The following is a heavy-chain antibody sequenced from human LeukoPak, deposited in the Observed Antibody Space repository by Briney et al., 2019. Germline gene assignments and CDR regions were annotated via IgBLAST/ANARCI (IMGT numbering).Heavy chain of an antibody. V-gene: IGHV3-30*02. CDR1: GFTFSSYG. D-gene: IGHD3-10*01. CDR3: AKAKGVGYGSGTPGPCDY. J-gene: IGHJ4*02. CDR2: IRYDGSNK. Sequence: GGSLRLSCAASGFTFSSYGMHWVRQAPGKGLEWVAFIRYDGSNKYYADSVKGRFTISRDNSKNTLYLQMNSLRAEDTAVYYCAKAKGVGYGSGTPGPCDYWGQGTLVTVSS.